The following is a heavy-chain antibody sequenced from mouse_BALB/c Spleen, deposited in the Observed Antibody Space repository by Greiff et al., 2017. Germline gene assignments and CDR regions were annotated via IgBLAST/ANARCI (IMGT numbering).Heavy chain of an antibody. D-gene: IGHD2-9*01. CDR1: GYTFTDYN. CDR2: INPNNGGT. Sequence: VQLQQSGPELVKPGASVKIPCKASGYTFTDYNMDWVKQSHGKSLEWIGDINPNNGGTIYNQKFKGKATLTVDKSSSTAYMELRSLTSEDTAVYYCARSPFYGYDGSWFAYWGQGTLVTVSA. CDR3: ARSPFYGYDGSWFAY. V-gene: IGHV1-18*01. J-gene: IGHJ3*01.